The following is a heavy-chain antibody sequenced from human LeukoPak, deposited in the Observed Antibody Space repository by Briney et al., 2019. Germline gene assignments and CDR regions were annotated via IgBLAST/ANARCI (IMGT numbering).Heavy chain of an antibody. Sequence: GASVKVSCKASGYTFTSYGISWVRQAPGQGLEWMGWISAYNGNTNYAQKLQGRVTMTTDTSTSTAYMELRSLRSDDTAVYYCARGVTVITGTTSGYMDVWGKGTTVTVSS. CDR3: ARGVTVITGTTSGYMDV. D-gene: IGHD1-7*01. J-gene: IGHJ6*03. CDR2: ISAYNGNT. CDR1: GYTFTSYG. V-gene: IGHV1-18*01.